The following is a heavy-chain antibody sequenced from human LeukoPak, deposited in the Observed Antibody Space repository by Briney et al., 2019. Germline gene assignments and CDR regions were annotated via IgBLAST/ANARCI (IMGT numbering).Heavy chain of an antibody. CDR3: ARKMKTGDRVGTFDI. CDR2: IGTDGSYI. V-gene: IGHV3-21*01. Sequence: GGSLRLSCAASGFTFSCHNMNWVRQAPMKGLEWVSSIGTDGSYIYYADSVQGRFTISRDNAKNSLYLQMNSLTAEDTAVYYCARKMKTGDRVGTFDIWGQGTMATVSS. CDR1: GFTFSCHN. J-gene: IGHJ3*02. D-gene: IGHD1-1*01.